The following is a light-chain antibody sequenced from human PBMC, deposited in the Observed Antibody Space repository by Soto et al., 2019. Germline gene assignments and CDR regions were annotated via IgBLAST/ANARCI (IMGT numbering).Light chain of an antibody. V-gene: IGKV3-11*01. CDR2: DTS. J-gene: IGKJ2*01. Sequence: ELVLTHSPATLYLSPGERATLSFRASPSVTNDVAVYQQKPGQAPRLLFYDTSKRATGIPTRFSGSRSGTNDPLTISRLEPGDCAVYDCLTRNQWLRTVGQGTKLEIK. CDR1: PSVTND. CDR3: LTRNQWLRT.